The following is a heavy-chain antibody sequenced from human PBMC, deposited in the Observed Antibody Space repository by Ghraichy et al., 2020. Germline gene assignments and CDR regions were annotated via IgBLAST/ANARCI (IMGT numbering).Heavy chain of an antibody. J-gene: IGHJ4*02. D-gene: IGHD6-19*01. V-gene: IGHV3-53*01. Sequence: GGSLRLSCAVSGFTVSSKFMSWVRQAPGKGLEWVSAIYSGGSTYYADSVKGRFTISRDNSKNTLFLQMNSLRAEDTAVYYCARSRTGWYPIFDYWGQGTLLTVSS. CDR3: ARSRTGWYPIFDY. CDR1: GFTVSSKF. CDR2: IYSGGST.